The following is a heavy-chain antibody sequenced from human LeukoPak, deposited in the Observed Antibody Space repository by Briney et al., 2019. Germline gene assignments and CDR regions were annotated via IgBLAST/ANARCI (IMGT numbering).Heavy chain of an antibody. CDR2: ISGFNT. CDR1: GFAFSNYA. V-gene: IGHV3-23*01. CDR3: FAAPYYFDY. J-gene: IGHJ4*02. D-gene: IGHD2-15*01. Sequence: GGSLRLPCTTSGFAFSNYAMNWVRQAPGKGPEWVSGISGFNTYYADSVKGRFTISRDNSKNTLYLQMNSLRAEDTAVYYCFAAPYYFDYWGQGTLVTVSS.